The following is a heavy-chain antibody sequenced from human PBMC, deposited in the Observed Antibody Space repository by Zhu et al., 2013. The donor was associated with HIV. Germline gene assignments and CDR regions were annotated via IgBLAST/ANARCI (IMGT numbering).Heavy chain of an antibody. CDR3: ARVSRYYGSGSYYQKVSDFDY. J-gene: IGHJ4*02. D-gene: IGHD3-10*01. CDR2: INPNSGGT. V-gene: IGHV1-2*02. CDR1: GYTFTGYY. Sequence: QVQLVQSGAEVKKPGASVKVSCKASGYTFTGYYMHWVRQAPGQGLEWMGWINPNSGGTNYAQKFQGRVTMTRDTSISTAYMELSRLRSDDTAVYYCARVSRYYGSGSYYQKVSDFDYWGQGTLVTVSS.